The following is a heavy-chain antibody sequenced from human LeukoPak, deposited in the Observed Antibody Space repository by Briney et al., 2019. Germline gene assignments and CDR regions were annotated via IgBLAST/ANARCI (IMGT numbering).Heavy chain of an antibody. CDR1: GFTFSGHW. CDR2: INQGGSDK. D-gene: IGHD1/OR15-1a*01. J-gene: IGHJ4*02. CDR3: TRNKGSDY. V-gene: IGHV3-7*01. Sequence: GGSLRLSCAASGFTFSGHWMSWVRQAPGKGLEWVANINQGGSDKYYVDSVKGRFTISRDNANNLLYLQMNSLRGEDTAVYYCTRNKGSDYWGQGTLVTVSS.